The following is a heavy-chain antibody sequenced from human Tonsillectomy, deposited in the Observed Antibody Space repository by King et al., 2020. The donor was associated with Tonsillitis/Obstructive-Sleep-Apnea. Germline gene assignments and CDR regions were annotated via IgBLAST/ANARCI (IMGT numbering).Heavy chain of an antibody. CDR2: ISGNGGGT. CDR3: AKTGAAMGDYYYDMDV. D-gene: IGHD2-2*01. J-gene: IGHJ6*02. V-gene: IGHV3-23*04. Sequence: DVQLVESGGGLVQPGGSLRLSCAASGFTFVDYAMSWVRQAPGKGLEWVSAISGNGGGTYYADSVKGRFTVSRDNSKNTLNLHMTSLRAEDTALYYCAKTGAAMGDYYYDMDVWGQGTTVTVSS. CDR1: GFTFVDYA.